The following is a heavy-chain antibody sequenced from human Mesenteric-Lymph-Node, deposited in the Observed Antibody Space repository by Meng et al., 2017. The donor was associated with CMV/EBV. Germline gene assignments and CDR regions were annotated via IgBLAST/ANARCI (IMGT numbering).Heavy chain of an antibody. V-gene: IGHV4-30-4*08. CDR2: IYYSGST. CDR3: ARASNYQWFDP. Sequence: LRLSCTVSGGSISSGDYYWSWIRQPPGKGLEWIGYIYYSGSTYYNPSLKSRVTISVDTSKNQFSLKLSSVTAADTAVYYCARASNYQWFDPWGQGTLVTVSS. J-gene: IGHJ5*02. D-gene: IGHD4/OR15-4a*01. CDR1: GGSISSGDYY.